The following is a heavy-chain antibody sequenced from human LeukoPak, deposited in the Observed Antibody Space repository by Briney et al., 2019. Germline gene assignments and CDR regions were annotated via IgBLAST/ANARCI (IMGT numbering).Heavy chain of an antibody. CDR3: ARSRSASTSGWYDYFDY. J-gene: IGHJ4*02. CDR2: ISYDGSKK. D-gene: IGHD6-19*01. Sequence: GRSLRLSCAASGFTFSSSAMQWVRQAPGKGLEWVAVISYDGSKKYYADSVKGRFTISRDDSKNTLYLQMNGLRGEDAAVYYCARSRSASTSGWYDYFDYWGRGTLVTVSS. V-gene: IGHV3-30*04. CDR1: GFTFSSSA.